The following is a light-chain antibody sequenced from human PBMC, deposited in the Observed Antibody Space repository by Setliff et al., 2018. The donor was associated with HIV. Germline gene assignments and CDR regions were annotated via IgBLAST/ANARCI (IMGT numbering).Light chain of an antibody. CDR2: DDS. CDR3: QVRDTSFDHYV. CDR1: NIGSKS. J-gene: IGLJ1*01. V-gene: IGLV3-21*02. Sequence: SYELPQPPSVSVAPGQTARITCGENNIGSKSVHWYQQKSGQAPVLVVYDDSDRPSGIPERFSGSNSGTTATLTISRVEAGDEADYYCQVRDTSFDHYVFGSGTKVTVL.